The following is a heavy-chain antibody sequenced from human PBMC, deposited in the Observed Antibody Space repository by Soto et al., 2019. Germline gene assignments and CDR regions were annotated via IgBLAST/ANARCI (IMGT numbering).Heavy chain of an antibody. D-gene: IGHD3-10*01. CDR1: GFTLSNYW. Sequence: EVQLVESGGGLVQPGGSLRLSCAASGFTLSNYWMHWVRQAPGKGLVWLSRIKGDGSDTDYADSVKGRFTISRDNAKNTLYLQMNSLRVEDTAVYYCARDYYGSGNHWGLGTLVTVSS. V-gene: IGHV3-74*01. CDR2: IKGDGSDT. CDR3: ARDYYGSGNH. J-gene: IGHJ5*02.